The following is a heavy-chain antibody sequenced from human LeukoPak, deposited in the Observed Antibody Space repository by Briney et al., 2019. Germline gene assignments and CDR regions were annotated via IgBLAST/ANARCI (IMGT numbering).Heavy chain of an antibody. CDR2: IYYTGST. D-gene: IGHD4-17*01. CDR1: SGFISSYY. V-gene: IGHV4-59*08. CDR3: ARHLSPYGDYGYYFDY. Sequence: SETLSLTCSVSSGFISSYYWTWIRQSPGKGLEWIGYIYYTGSTSYNPSLKSRVTISVDTSKNQFSLKLSSVTAADTAVYYCARHLSPYGDYGYYFDYWGQGTLVTVSS. J-gene: IGHJ4*02.